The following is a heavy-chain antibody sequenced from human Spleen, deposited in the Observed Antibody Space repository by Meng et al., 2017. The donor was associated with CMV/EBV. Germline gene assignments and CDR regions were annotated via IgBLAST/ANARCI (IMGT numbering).Heavy chain of an antibody. CDR1: YPFTSYY. D-gene: IGHD6-19*01. J-gene: IGHJ4*02. CDR3: ARDQIAVSGLSYYFDF. Sequence: YPFTSYYIHGVRQAPGHGLEWMGIIKPGGGSTTYAQKFQGRVTLTRDMSASTVYMELSSLRSEDTAVYYCARDQIAVSGLSYYFDFWGQGTLVTVSS. CDR2: IKPGGGST. V-gene: IGHV1-46*01.